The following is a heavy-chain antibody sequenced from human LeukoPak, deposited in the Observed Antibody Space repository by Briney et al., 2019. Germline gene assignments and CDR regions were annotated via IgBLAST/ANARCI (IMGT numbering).Heavy chain of an antibody. CDR3: AKDHGTHYYDSSGYDY. D-gene: IGHD3-22*01. J-gene: IGHJ4*02. CDR1: GFTVSSNY. Sequence: GGSLRLSCAASGFTVSSNYMSWVRQAPGKGLEWVSVIYADSSTFYTDSVKGRFTISRDNSKNTVYLQMNSLRGEDTAVYYCAKDHGTHYYDSSGYDYWGQGTLVTVSS. CDR2: IYADSST. V-gene: IGHV3-53*01.